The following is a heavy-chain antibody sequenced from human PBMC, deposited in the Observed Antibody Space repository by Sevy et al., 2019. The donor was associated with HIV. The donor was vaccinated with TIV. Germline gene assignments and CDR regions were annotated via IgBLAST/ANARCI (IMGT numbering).Heavy chain of an antibody. CDR1: GFTFSSYA. CDR2: ISYDGSNK. Sequence: GGSLRLSCAVSGFTFSSYAMHWVRQAPGKGLEWVAVISYDGSNKYYADSVKGRFTISRDNSKNTLYLQMNSLRAEDTAVYYCARDLKQGGIQLWLLFGMDVWGQGTTVTVSS. D-gene: IGHD5-18*01. V-gene: IGHV3-30*04. CDR3: ARDLKQGGIQLWLLFGMDV. J-gene: IGHJ6*02.